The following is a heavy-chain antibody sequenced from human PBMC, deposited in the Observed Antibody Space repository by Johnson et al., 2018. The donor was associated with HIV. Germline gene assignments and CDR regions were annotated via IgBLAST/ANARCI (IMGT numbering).Heavy chain of an antibody. D-gene: IGHD2-15*01. V-gene: IGHV3-11*04. CDR1: RFTVSDYY. CDR3: AGSKDCSGGSCPDAFDI. CDR2: ISGSGGTI. J-gene: IGHJ3*02. Sequence: QVQLMESGGGLVQPGGSLRLSCAASRFTVSDYYMTWIRQAPGKGLEWVSYISGSGGTIYSADSVQGRFTISRDNARNSLYLQMNSLRVEDTAVYYCAGSKDCSGGSCPDAFDIWGQGTMVIVSS.